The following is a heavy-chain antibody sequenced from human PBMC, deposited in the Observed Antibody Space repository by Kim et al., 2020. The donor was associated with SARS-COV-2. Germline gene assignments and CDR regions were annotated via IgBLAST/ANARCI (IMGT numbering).Heavy chain of an antibody. V-gene: IGHV3-33*01. D-gene: IGHD3-10*01. CDR2: IWYDGSNK. CDR3: ARENLLPITMVRGVHPGADAFDI. J-gene: IGHJ3*02. CDR1: GFTFSSYG. Sequence: GGSLRLSCAASGFTFSSYGMHWVRQAPGKGLEWVAVIWYDGSNKYYADSVKGRFTISRDNSKNTLYLQMNSLRAEDTAVYYCARENLLPITMVRGVHPGADAFDIWGQGTMVTVSS.